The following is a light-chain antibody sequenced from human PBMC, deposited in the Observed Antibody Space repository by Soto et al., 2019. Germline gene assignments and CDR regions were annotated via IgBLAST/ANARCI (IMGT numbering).Light chain of an antibody. J-gene: IGKJ3*01. V-gene: IGKV3D-20*02. CDR1: QSVYTNY. CDR3: QQRST. CDR2: GAS. Sequence: EIVLTQSPGTLSLSPGERATLSCRASQSVYTNYLAWYQQKPGQAPRLLIYGASRRATGIPDRFSGSGSGTDFTLTISSLEPEDFAVYYCQQRSTFGPGTKVDIK.